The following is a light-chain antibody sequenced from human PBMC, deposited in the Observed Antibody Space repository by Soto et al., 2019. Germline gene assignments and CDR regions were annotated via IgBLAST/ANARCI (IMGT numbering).Light chain of an antibody. CDR3: SSYTSSTPLGYV. V-gene: IGLV2-14*01. J-gene: IGLJ1*01. CDR2: EVS. Sequence: QSVLTQPASVSVSPGQSITISCTGTSSDVGGYNFVSWYQQHPGKAPKLMIYEVSNRPSGVSNRFSGSKSGNTASLTISGLQAEDEADYYCSSYTSSTPLGYVFGTGTKVTVL. CDR1: SSDVGGYNF.